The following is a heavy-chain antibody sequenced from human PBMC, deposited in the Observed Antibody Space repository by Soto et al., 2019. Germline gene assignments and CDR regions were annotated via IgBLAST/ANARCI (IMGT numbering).Heavy chain of an antibody. CDR2: TNSDGTDS. Sequence: VKLVESGGIGVQTGGSLRLSCAAAGFDFEDYAMHWVRQVPGKGLEWVSLTNSDGTDSYYVASVKGRFTISRENAKRTLYLQMDRLRPEDTALYFCAKSLYYYDSSPLDHWGQGTLVTVSS. J-gene: IGHJ4*02. D-gene: IGHD3-22*01. CDR1: GFDFEDYA. V-gene: IGHV3-43D*04. CDR3: AKSLYYYDSSPLDH.